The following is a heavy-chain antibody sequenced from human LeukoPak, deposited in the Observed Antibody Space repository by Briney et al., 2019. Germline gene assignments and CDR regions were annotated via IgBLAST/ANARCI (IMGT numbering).Heavy chain of an antibody. CDR2: IHYSGST. J-gene: IGHJ4*02. V-gene: IGHV4-59*01. CDR3: AKDSGGGYYGSGEIDY. CDR1: GGSISSYY. Sequence: SETLSLTCTVSGGSISSYYWSWIRQPPGKGLEWIGYIHYSGSTHYNPSLKSRVTISVGTSKNQVSLKLRSVTAADTAVYYCAKDSGGGYYGSGEIDYWGQGTLVTVSS. D-gene: IGHD3-10*01.